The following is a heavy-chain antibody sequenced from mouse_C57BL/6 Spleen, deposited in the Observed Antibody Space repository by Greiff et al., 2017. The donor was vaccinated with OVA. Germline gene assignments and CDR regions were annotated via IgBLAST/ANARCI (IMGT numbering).Heavy chain of an antibody. CDR3: ALTAHWDYEV. J-gene: IGHJ1*03. CDR2: IYPGNGST. CDR1: GYTFTSYW. D-gene: IGHD4-1*01. V-gene: IGHV1-55*01. Sequence: QVQLQQPGAELVKPGASVKLSCKASGYTFTSYWITWVKQRPGQGLEWIGDIYPGNGSTNYNEKFTSKATLTVDTSSRTAYRQLSSQTSEDSAVYYCALTAHWDYEVWGTGTTVT.